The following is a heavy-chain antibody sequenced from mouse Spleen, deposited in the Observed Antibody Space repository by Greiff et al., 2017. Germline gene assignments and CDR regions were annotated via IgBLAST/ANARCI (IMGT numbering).Heavy chain of an antibody. CDR2: INPSSGYT. V-gene: IGHV1-4*01. CDR3: AREGDYDDWYFDV. D-gene: IGHD2-4*01. CDR1: GYTFTSYT. J-gene: IGHJ1*03. Sequence: VQLVESGAELARPGASVKMSCKASGYTFTSYTMHWVKQRPGQGLEWIGYINPSSGYTKYNQKFKDKATLTADKSSSTAYMQLSSLTSEDSAVYYCAREGDYDDWYFDVWGTGTTVTVSS.